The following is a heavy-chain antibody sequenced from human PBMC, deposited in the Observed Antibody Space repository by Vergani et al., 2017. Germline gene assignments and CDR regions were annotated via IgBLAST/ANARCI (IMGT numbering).Heavy chain of an antibody. CDR1: GYIFSNFW. CDR2: IYPGDSEV. D-gene: IGHD3-10*01. J-gene: IGHJ3*01. V-gene: IGHV5-51*01. CDR3: ASGGHGSENGGALQL. Sequence: QFVQSGSETQERGVSLKISCHALGYIFSNFWIGWVRQRPGGGLEWMGIIYPGDSEVKSNPTFRGQVIFSVDTSVNTAYLQWRSLQASDTSTYFCASGGHGSENGGALQLWGQGTNITVSS.